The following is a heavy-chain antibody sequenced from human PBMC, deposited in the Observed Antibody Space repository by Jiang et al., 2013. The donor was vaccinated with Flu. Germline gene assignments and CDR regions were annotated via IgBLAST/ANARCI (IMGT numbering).Heavy chain of an antibody. Sequence: TLTLTCTFSGFSLSATGVGVGWIRQPPGKALEWLAVIYWDDDRRYSPSLKSRLAITKDTSRNQVVLIMTNMDPVDTATYYCAHVVITYGGVIGDDAFDIWGQGTVVTVSS. V-gene: IGHV2-5*02. CDR1: GFSLSATGVG. CDR3: AHVVITYGGVIGDDAFDI. CDR2: IYWDDDR. J-gene: IGHJ3*02. D-gene: IGHD3-16*02.